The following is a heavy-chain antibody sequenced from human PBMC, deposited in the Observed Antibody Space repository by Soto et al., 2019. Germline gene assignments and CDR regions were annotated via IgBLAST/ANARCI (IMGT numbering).Heavy chain of an antibody. V-gene: IGHV3-33*01. CDR1: VFTFSGYT. J-gene: IGHJ4*02. CDR2: IWFDGSNK. D-gene: IGHD5-18*01. Sequence: PVGSLRLSCAASVFTFSGYTIHCVRHAPGKGLEWLALIWFDGSNKYYADSVKGRFTISRDNAKNTLYLQMNTLRAEDTAVYYCARDMGYNSGHPFQYWGQATLVTVSS. CDR3: ARDMGYNSGHPFQY.